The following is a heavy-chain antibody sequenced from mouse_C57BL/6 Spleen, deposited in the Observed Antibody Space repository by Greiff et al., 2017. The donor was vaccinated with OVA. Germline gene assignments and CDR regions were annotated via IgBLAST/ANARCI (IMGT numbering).Heavy chain of an antibody. Sequence: QVQLQQPGAELVKPGASVKLSCKASGYTFTSYWMHWVKQRPGQGLEWIGMIHPNSGSTNYNEKFKSKATLTVDKSSSTAYMQLSSLTSEDSAVYYCARPLITAVVEDYFDYWGQGTTLTVSS. D-gene: IGHD1-1*01. CDR1: GYTFTSYW. J-gene: IGHJ2*01. V-gene: IGHV1-64*01. CDR2: IHPNSGST. CDR3: ARPLITAVVEDYFDY.